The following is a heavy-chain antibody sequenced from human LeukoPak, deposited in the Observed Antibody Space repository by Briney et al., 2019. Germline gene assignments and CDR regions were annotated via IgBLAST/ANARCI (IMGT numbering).Heavy chain of an antibody. V-gene: IGHV3-30*04. D-gene: IGHD5-18*01. CDR3: ARGVDNYGFIFDY. CDR2: ISYDGSNK. Sequence: GGSLRLSCAASGFTFSSYAMHWVRQAPGKGLEWVAVISYDGSNKYYADSVKGRFTISRDNSKNTLYLQMNSLRAEDTAVYFCARGVDNYGFIFDYWGRGTLVTVSS. J-gene: IGHJ4*02. CDR1: GFTFSSYA.